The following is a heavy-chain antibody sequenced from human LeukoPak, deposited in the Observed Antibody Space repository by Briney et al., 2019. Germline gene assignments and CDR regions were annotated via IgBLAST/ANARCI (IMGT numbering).Heavy chain of an antibody. CDR3: ARGCQWSLCPYYYYGMDV. J-gene: IGHJ6*02. CDR1: GYTFTDYY. D-gene: IGHD3-3*01. Sequence: VKVSCKASGYTFTDYYMHWVRQAPGQGFEWMGRINPNSGGTNYVQKFQGRVTMTRDTSISTAYMGLSRLRSDDTAVYYCARGCQWSLCPYYYYGMDVWGQGTTVTVSS. V-gene: IGHV1-2*06. CDR2: INPNSGGT.